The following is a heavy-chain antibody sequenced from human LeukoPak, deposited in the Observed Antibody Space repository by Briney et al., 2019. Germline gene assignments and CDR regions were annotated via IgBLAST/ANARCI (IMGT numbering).Heavy chain of an antibody. CDR1: GGSISSYY. CDR3: ARTWGSGSYYLYNWFDP. D-gene: IGHD3-10*01. CDR2: IYYSGST. J-gene: IGHJ5*02. Sequence: ETLSLTCTVSGGSISSYYWSWIRQPPGKGLEWIGYIYYSGSTNYNPSLKSRVTISVDTSKNQFSLKLSSVTAADTAVYYCARTWGSGSYYLYNWFDPWGQGTLVTVSS. V-gene: IGHV4-59*01.